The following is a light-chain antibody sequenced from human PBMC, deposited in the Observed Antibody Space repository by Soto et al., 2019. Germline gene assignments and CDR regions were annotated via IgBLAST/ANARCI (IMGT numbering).Light chain of an antibody. V-gene: IGLV2-14*03. CDR2: DVS. Sequence: QSVLTQPASVSGSPRQSITISCTGTSSDVGGYNYVSWYQQHPGKAPKLMIYDVSNRPSGISNRSSGSKSGNTASLTISGLQAEDEADYYCSSYTSSSSPYVFGTGTKVTVL. CDR3: SSYTSSSSPYV. J-gene: IGLJ1*01. CDR1: SSDVGGYNY.